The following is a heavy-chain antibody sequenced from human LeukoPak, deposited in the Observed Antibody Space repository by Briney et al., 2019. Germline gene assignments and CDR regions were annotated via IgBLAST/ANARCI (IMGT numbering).Heavy chain of an antibody. D-gene: IGHD6-19*01. J-gene: IGHJ4*02. Sequence: GGSLRLSCAASGFTVSSNYMSWVRQAPGKGLEWVSVIYSGGSTYYADSVKGRFTISRDNSKNTLYLRMNSLRAEDTAVYYCARDRGFWSSGWLDYWGQGTLVTVSS. CDR3: ARDRGFWSSGWLDY. CDR2: IYSGGST. CDR1: GFTVSSNY. V-gene: IGHV3-66*01.